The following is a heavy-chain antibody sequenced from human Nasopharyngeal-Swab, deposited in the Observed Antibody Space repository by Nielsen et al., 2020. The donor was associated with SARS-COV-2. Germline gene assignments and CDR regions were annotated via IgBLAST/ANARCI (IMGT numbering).Heavy chain of an antibody. Sequence: WIRQPPGKGLAWIGYIYYSGSTNYNPSLKSRVTISVDTSKNQFSLKLSSVTAADTAVYYCAGGERRLYDFWSGPPHYGMDVWGQGTTVTVSS. D-gene: IGHD3-3*01. V-gene: IGHV4-59*01. CDR2: IYYSGST. J-gene: IGHJ6*02. CDR3: AGGERRLYDFWSGPPHYGMDV.